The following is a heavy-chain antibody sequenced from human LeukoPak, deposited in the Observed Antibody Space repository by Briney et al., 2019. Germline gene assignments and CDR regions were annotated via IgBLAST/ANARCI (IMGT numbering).Heavy chain of an antibody. D-gene: IGHD1-26*01. J-gene: IGHJ4*02. CDR1: GFTFSSCS. Sequence: PGGSLRLSCAASGFTFSSCSMDWVRQAPGKGLEWVSSISSSSSYIYYADSVKGRFTISRDNAKNSLYLQMNSLRAEDTAVYYCARGSVEWELLTPNFDYWGQGTLVTVSS. CDR2: ISSSSSYI. CDR3: ARGSVEWELLTPNFDY. V-gene: IGHV3-21*01.